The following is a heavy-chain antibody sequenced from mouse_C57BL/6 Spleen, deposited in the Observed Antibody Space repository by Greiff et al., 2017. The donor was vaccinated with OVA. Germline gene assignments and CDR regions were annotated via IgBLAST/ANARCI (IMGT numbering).Heavy chain of an antibody. V-gene: IGHV1-80*01. J-gene: IGHJ2*01. Sequence: QVHVKQSGAELVKPGASVKISCQASGYAFSSYWMNWVKQRPGKGLEWIGQIYPGDGDTNYNGKFKGKATLTADKSSSTAYMQLSSLTSEDSAVYFCARGSSGYFDYWGQGTTLTVSS. CDR3: ARGSSGYFDY. CDR2: IYPGDGDT. CDR1: GYAFSSYW. D-gene: IGHD1-1*01.